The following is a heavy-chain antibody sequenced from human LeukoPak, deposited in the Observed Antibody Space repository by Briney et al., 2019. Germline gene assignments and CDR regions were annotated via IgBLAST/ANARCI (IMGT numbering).Heavy chain of an antibody. Sequence: PGRSLRLSCAASGFTFDDYAMHWVRQAPGKGLEWVSGISWNSGSIGYADSVKGRFTISRDNAKNSLYLQMNSLRAEDTAVYYCATTTGDGPDAFDIWGQGTMVTVSS. D-gene: IGHD4-17*01. J-gene: IGHJ3*02. CDR1: GFTFDDYA. V-gene: IGHV3-9*01. CDR3: ATTTGDGPDAFDI. CDR2: ISWNSGSI.